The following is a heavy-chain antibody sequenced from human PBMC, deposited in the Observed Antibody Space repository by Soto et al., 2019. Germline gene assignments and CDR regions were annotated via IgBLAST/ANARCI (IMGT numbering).Heavy chain of an antibody. V-gene: IGHV3-30*18. Sequence: GGSLRLSCAASGFTFSSYGMHWVRQAPGKGLEWVAVISYDGSNKYYADSVKGRFTSSRDNSKNTLDLQMNSLRAEDTAVYYCAKDRYSSPGAPYFDYWGQGTLVTVSS. CDR3: AKDRYSSPGAPYFDY. J-gene: IGHJ4*02. D-gene: IGHD6-13*01. CDR2: ISYDGSNK. CDR1: GFTFSSYG.